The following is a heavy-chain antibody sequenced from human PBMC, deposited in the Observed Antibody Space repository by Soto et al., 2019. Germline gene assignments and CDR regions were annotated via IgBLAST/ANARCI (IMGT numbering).Heavy chain of an antibody. CDR3: ARRSRYSSGWYFDY. CDR1: GGSFSDYY. J-gene: IGHJ4*02. V-gene: IGHV4-34*01. Sequence: SETLSLTCAVYGGSFSDYYWTWIRQSPGKGLEWIGEINPSGGFNYNPSLKSRVSISVATAKTQFSLKLTSVTAAATAGYCCARRSRYSSGWYFDYWGQGTLVTVSS. D-gene: IGHD6-19*01. CDR2: INPSGGF.